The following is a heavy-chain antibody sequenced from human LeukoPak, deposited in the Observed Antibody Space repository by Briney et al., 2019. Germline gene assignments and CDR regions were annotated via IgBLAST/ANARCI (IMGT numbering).Heavy chain of an antibody. CDR2: INQDGSMT. CDR3: ARDESGGYYVY. J-gene: IGHJ4*02. V-gene: IGHV3-7*01. Sequence: GGSLRLSCAVSGFTFSNYWMSWVRQAPGRGLEWVANINQDGSMTQYADSVRGRFTISRDNAKSSVYLQMSSLKAEDSAIYYCARDESGGYYVYWGQGTLVTVSS. CDR1: GFTFSNYW. D-gene: IGHD4-23*01.